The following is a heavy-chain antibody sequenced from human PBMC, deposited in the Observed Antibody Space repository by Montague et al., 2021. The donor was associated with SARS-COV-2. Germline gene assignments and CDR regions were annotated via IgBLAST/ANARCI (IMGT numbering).Heavy chain of an antibody. D-gene: IGHD3-3*01. Sequence: SETLSLTCTVSGGSISSSSYFWGWIRQPPGKGLEWIGSIYYSGSTYYNPSLKSRVTISVDTSKNQFSLKLGSVTAADTAVFYCARKTSRGLTIFGVVTASYCFDYGGQGTLVTVSS. V-gene: IGHV4-39*01. J-gene: IGHJ4*02. CDR1: GGSISSSSYF. CDR3: ARKTSRGLTIFGVVTASYCFDY. CDR2: IYYSGST.